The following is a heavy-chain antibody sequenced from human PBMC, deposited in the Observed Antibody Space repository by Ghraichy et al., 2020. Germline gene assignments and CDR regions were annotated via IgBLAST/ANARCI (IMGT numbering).Heavy chain of an antibody. CDR1: GFTFSSAW. CDR3: IKGRYCRGGNCYDFRAFDI. J-gene: IGHJ3*02. CDR2: IKSKTDGGRI. V-gene: IGHV3-15*01. Sequence: LSLTCAASGFTFSSAWMNWVRQAPGKGLEWVGRIKSKTDGGRIDYAAPVKGRFTISRDDSGNTVYLQMNSLKTEDTAVYYCIKGRYCRGGNCYDFRAFDIWGQGTMVTVSS. D-gene: IGHD2-15*01.